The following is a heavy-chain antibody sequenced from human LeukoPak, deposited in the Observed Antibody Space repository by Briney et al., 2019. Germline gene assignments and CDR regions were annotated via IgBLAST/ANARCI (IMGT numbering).Heavy chain of an antibody. Sequence: PGGSLRLSCAASGFTFDDYAMHWVRQAPGKGLEWVSVIYSGGTTYYADSVKGRFTISRDNSKNTLYLQMNTLRAEDTAMYYCTRLRDGYDSDYWGQGTLVTVSS. CDR3: TRLRDGYDSDY. CDR1: GFTFDDYA. D-gene: IGHD5-24*01. CDR2: IYSGGTT. J-gene: IGHJ4*02. V-gene: IGHV3-53*01.